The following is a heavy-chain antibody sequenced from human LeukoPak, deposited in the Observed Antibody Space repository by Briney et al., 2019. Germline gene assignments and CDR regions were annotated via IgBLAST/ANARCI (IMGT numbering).Heavy chain of an antibody. CDR2: IYYSGST. Sequence: SETLSLTCTVSGGSISSGGYYWSWIRQHPGKGLEWIGYIYYSGSTYYNPSLKSRVTISVDTSKNQFSLKLSSVTAADTAVYYCARAPLIAARRNYHYMDVWGKGTTVTVSS. CDR1: GGSISSGGYY. V-gene: IGHV4-31*03. J-gene: IGHJ6*03. D-gene: IGHD6-6*01. CDR3: ARAPLIAARRNYHYMDV.